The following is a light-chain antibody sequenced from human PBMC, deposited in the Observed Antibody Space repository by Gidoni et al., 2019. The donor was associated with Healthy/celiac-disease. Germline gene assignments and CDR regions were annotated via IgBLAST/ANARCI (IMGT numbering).Light chain of an antibody. Sequence: EIVLTQSPATLSLSPGARATLSCRASQSVRSYLAWYQQKPGQATRLIIYDASNRATGIPARLSGSGSGTDFNLTISSLEPEDFAVYYCQQRSNGPPTCXGXTKVEIK. CDR2: DAS. J-gene: IGKJ4*01. V-gene: IGKV3-11*01. CDR1: QSVRSY. CDR3: QQRSNGPPT.